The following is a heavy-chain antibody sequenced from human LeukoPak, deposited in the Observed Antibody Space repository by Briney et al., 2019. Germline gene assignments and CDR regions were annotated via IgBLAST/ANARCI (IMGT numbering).Heavy chain of an antibody. CDR3: ARYGALDY. Sequence: PGGSLRLSCAGSGFTFSSYWMHWVRQAPGKGLVWVSRKSDGSSTSYADSVKGRFTISRDNAKNSLYLQMKSLRTEDTAVYYCARYGALDYWGQGTLVTVSS. CDR2: KSDGSST. CDR1: GFTFSSYW. J-gene: IGHJ4*02. V-gene: IGHV3-74*01. D-gene: IGHD4-17*01.